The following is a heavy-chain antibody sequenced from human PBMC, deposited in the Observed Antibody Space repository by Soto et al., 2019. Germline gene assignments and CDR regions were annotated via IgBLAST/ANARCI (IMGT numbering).Heavy chain of an antibody. CDR3: ASSCSSGWHYYYGMDV. Sequence: GGSLRLSCAASGFTFSSYAMSWVRQAPGKGLEWVSAISGSGGSTYYADSVKGRFTISRDNSKNTLYLQMNSLRAEDTAVYYCASSCSSGWHYYYGMDVWGQGTTVTVSS. CDR2: ISGSGGST. D-gene: IGHD6-19*01. V-gene: IGHV3-23*01. J-gene: IGHJ6*02. CDR1: GFTFSSYA.